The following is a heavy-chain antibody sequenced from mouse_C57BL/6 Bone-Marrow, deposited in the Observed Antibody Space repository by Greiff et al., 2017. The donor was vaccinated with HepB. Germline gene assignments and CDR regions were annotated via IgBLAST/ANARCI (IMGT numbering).Heavy chain of an antibody. CDR2: ISSGGSYT. CDR1: GFTFSSYG. CDR3: ARLRGHYAMDY. Sequence: EVMLVESGGDLVKPGGSLKLSCAASGFTFSSYGMSWVRQTPDKRLEWVATISSGGSYTYYPDSVKGRFTISRDNAKNTLYLQMSSLKSEDTAVYYCARLRGHYAMDYWGQGTSVTVSS. J-gene: IGHJ4*01. V-gene: IGHV5-6*01.